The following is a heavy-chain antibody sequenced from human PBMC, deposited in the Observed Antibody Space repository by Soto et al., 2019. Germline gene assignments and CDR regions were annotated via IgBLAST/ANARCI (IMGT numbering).Heavy chain of an antibody. D-gene: IGHD5-12*01. CDR2: ISSSSSYI. CDR1: GVTFSSYS. Sequence: GGSLRLSCAASGVTFSSYSMNWVRQAPGKGLEWVSSISSSSSYIYYADSVKGRFTISRDNAKNSLYLQMSSLRAEDTAVYYCAREAIVATISDYWGQGTLVTVSS. CDR3: AREAIVATISDY. V-gene: IGHV3-21*01. J-gene: IGHJ4*02.